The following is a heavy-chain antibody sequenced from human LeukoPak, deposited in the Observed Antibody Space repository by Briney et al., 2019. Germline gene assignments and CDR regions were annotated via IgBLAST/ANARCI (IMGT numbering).Heavy chain of an antibody. CDR2: ISAYNVNT. CDR3: GRGMGERHSYGRYYFDY. J-gene: IGHJ4*02. D-gene: IGHD5-18*01. V-gene: IGHV1-18*01. CDR1: GYTFTSYG. Sequence: ASVKVSCKASGYTFTSYGISWVRQSPGQGLEWMGWISAYNVNTNYAQKLQDRVTITTDTSTSTAYMELSRLRSDDTAVYYGGRGMGERHSYGRYYFDYWGQGTLVTVSS.